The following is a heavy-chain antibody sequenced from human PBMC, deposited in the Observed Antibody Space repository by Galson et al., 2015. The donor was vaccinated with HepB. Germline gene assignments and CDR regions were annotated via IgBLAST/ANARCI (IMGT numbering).Heavy chain of an antibody. Sequence: SLRLSYAASGFTFSDFWMSWVRQTPGKGLEWLANIKQDGSEKYYVDSVKGRFTISRDNAKNSLYLQMNSLRAEDTAVYYCARDLVWGKTGTDYWGQGTLVTVSS. CDR3: ARDLVWGKTGTDY. CDR2: IKQDGSEK. CDR1: GFTFSDFW. D-gene: IGHD3-16*01. V-gene: IGHV3-7*01. J-gene: IGHJ4*02.